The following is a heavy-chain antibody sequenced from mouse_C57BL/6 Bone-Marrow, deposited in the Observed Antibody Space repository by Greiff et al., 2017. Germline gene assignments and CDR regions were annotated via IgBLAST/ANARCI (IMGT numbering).Heavy chain of an antibody. V-gene: IGHV5-6*01. Sequence: EVQVVESGGDLVKPGGSLKLSCAASGFTFSSYGMSWVRQTPDKRLEWVATISSGGSYTYYPYSVKGRFTISRDNAKNTLYLQMSSLKSEDTAMYYCARRGFEYYGSSPYAMDYWGQGTSVTVSS. D-gene: IGHD1-1*01. J-gene: IGHJ4*01. CDR3: ARRGFEYYGSSPYAMDY. CDR1: GFTFSSYG. CDR2: ISSGGSYT.